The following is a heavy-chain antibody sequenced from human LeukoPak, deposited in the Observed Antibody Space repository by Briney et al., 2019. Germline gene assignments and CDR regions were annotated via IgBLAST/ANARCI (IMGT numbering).Heavy chain of an antibody. D-gene: IGHD3-10*01. CDR3: ARARSAGYFDY. CDR2: ISTGGTT. CDR1: GDSISYFY. J-gene: IGHJ4*02. V-gene: IGHV4-4*07. Sequence: SETLSLTCSVSGDSISYFYWSWIRQAAGKGLEWIGRISTGGTTDYNTSLKSRVTISVDTSKNQFSLKLSSVTAADTAVYYCARARSAGYFDYWGQGTLVTVSS.